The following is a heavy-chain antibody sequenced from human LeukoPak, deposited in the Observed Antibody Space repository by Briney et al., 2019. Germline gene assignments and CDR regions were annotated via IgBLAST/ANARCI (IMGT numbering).Heavy chain of an antibody. Sequence: GGSLRLSCAGSGFTFSSYGMHWVRQAPGKGLEWVAVISYDGSNKYYADSVKGRFTISRDNSKNTLYLQMNSLRAEDTAVYYCAKDQAYYYDSSGYYPGNFWGQGTLVTVSS. CDR2: ISYDGSNK. D-gene: IGHD3-22*01. CDR1: GFTFSSYG. J-gene: IGHJ4*02. V-gene: IGHV3-30*18. CDR3: AKDQAYYYDSSGYYPGNF.